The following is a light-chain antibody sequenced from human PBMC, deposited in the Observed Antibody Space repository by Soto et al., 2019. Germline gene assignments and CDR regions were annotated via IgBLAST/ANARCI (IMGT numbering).Light chain of an antibody. CDR1: SSDVGGYNY. CDR3: NAYPSSGTLCV. Sequence: QSALTQPASVSGSLGQSITISCTGTSSDVGGYNYVSWYQHHPGKAPKLMIYEVSNRPSGVSNRFSGSKSGNTASLTISGLQAEEEADYYCNAYPSSGTLCVFGTGTKLTVL. CDR2: EVS. J-gene: IGLJ1*01. V-gene: IGLV2-14*01.